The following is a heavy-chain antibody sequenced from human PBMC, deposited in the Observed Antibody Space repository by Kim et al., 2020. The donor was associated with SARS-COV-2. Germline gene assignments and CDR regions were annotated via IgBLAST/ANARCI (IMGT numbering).Heavy chain of an antibody. J-gene: IGHJ6*02. CDR1: GGSISSYY. D-gene: IGHD2-2*01. Sequence: SETLSLTCTVSGGSISSYYWSWIRQPAGKGLEWIGRIYTSGSTNYNPSLKSRVTMSVDTSKNQFSLKLSSVTAADTAVYYCARDGTSVVVPAAFHYYGMDVWGQGTTVTVSS. CDR2: IYTSGST. V-gene: IGHV4-4*07. CDR3: ARDGTSVVVPAAFHYYGMDV.